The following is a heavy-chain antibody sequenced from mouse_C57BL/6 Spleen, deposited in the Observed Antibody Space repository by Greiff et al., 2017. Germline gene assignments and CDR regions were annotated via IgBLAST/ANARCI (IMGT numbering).Heavy chain of an antibody. D-gene: IGHD1-1*01. V-gene: IGHV1-50*01. J-gene: IGHJ2*01. CDR3: ARGKTTGD. CDR1: GYTFTSYW. CDR2: IDPSDSYT. Sequence: QVQLKQPGAELVKPGASVKLSCKASGYTFTSYWMQWVKQRPGQGLEWIGEIDPSDSYTNYNQKFKGKATLTVDTSSSTAYMQLSSLTSEDSAVYYCARGKTTGDWGQGTTLTVSS.